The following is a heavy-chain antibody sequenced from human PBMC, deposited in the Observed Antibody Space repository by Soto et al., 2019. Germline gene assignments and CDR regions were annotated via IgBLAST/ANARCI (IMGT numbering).Heavy chain of an antibody. CDR3: AKDMADQVIGDAFDI. CDR1: GFTFEDCG. V-gene: IGHV3-9*01. Sequence: SLSLTSAATGFTFEDCGMRWVPQALGKSRELVSGISWNSGSIRYAESVKGRFTISRDNAKSSLYLQMNSLRAEDTALYYCAKDMADQVIGDAFDIWGQGTMVTVSS. CDR2: ISWNSGSI. D-gene: IGHD2-21*01. J-gene: IGHJ3*02.